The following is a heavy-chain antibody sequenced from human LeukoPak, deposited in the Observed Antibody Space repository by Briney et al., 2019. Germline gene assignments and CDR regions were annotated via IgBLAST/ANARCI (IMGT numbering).Heavy chain of an antibody. CDR3: ARKGDRQGCGMDV. V-gene: IGHV4-38-2*02. D-gene: IGHD1-26*01. CDR2: IYHSGST. Sequence: KASETLSLTCSVSGYSISSGYYWGWIRQPPGKGLECIGSIYHSGSTYYNPSLKSRVTISVDTSKNQFSLKLSSVTAADTAVYYCARKGDRQGCGMDVWGQGTTVTVSS. J-gene: IGHJ6*02. CDR1: GYSISSGYY.